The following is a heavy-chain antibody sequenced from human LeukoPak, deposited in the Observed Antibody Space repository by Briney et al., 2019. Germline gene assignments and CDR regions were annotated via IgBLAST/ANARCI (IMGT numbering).Heavy chain of an antibody. CDR3: ARDMIVVVAATVGAFDI. V-gene: IGHV3-30*03. D-gene: IGHD2-15*01. CDR1: GFTFSSYG. Sequence: PGGSLRLSCAASGFTFSSYGMHWVRQAPGKGLEWVAVISYDGSNKYYADSVKGRFTISRDNSKNTLYLQMNSLRAEDTAVYYCARDMIVVVAATVGAFDIWGQGTMVTVSS. J-gene: IGHJ3*02. CDR2: ISYDGSNK.